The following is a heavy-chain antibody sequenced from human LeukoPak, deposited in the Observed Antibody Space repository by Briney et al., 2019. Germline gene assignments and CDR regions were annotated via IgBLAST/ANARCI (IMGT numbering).Heavy chain of an antibody. J-gene: IGHJ3*02. CDR1: GFTFSDYY. V-gene: IGHV3-11*01. CDR2: ISSSGSTI. CDR3: ARDNGVDYVESFDI. Sequence: GGSLRLSCAASGFTFSDYYMSWIRQAPGKGLEWVSYISSSGSTIYYADSVKGRFTISRDNAKNSLYLQMNSLRAEDTAVYYCARDNGVDYVESFDIWGQGTMVTVSS. D-gene: IGHD4-17*01.